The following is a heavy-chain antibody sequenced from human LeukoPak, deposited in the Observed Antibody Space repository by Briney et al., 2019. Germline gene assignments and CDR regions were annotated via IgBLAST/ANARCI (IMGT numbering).Heavy chain of an antibody. CDR2: IYTSGST. V-gene: IGHV4-4*07. CDR1: GGSISSYY. J-gene: IGHJ6*02. CDR3: ARHAAAGYYYGMDV. D-gene: IGHD6-13*01. Sequence: SETLSLTCTVSGGSISSYYWSWIRQPAGKGLEWIGRIYTSGSTNYNPSLKSRVTISVDTSKNQFSLKLSSVTAADTAVYYCARHAAAGYYYGMDVWGQGTTVTVSS.